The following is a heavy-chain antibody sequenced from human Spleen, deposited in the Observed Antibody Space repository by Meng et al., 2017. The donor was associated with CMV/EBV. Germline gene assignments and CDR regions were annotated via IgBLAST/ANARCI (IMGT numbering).Heavy chain of an antibody. CDR1: GFTFSSYS. CDR3: VKDIRAGFYYFDY. J-gene: IGHJ4*02. V-gene: IGHV3-21*04. CDR2: ISSSSSYI. Sequence: GGSLRLSCAASGFTFSSYSMNWVRQAPGKGLEWVSSISSSSSYIYYADSVKGRFTISRDNAKNSLYLQMNSLRAEDTAVYYCVKDIRAGFYYFDYWGQGTLVTVSS. D-gene: IGHD6-19*01.